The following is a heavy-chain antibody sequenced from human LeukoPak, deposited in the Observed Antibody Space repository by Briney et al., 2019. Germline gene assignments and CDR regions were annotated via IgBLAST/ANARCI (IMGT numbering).Heavy chain of an antibody. CDR3: ARVGYCSSTSCPTPHYYHYYVDV. V-gene: IGHV4-39*07. J-gene: IGHJ6*03. CDR1: GGSISSGGYY. CDR2: IFYSGST. Sequence: TPSETLSLTCTVSGGSISSGGYYWGWIRQPPGKGLEWIGSIFYSGSTFYNPSLKSRVTISVDTSKNQFSLKLSSVTAADTAVHYCARVGYCSSTSCPTPHYYHYYVDVWGKGTTVTVSS. D-gene: IGHD2-2*01.